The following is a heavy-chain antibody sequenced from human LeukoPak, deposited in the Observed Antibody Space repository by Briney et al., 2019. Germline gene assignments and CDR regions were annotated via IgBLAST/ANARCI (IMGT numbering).Heavy chain of an antibody. J-gene: IGHJ5*02. Sequence: SETLSLTCAVYGGSFSGYYWSWIRQPPGKGLEWIGGINHSGSTNYNPSLKSRVTISVDTSKNQFSLKLSSVTAADTAVYYCARERYFDWLLSYNWFDPWGQGTLVTVSS. CDR1: GGSFSGYY. CDR2: INHSGST. D-gene: IGHD3-9*01. V-gene: IGHV4-34*01. CDR3: ARERYFDWLLSYNWFDP.